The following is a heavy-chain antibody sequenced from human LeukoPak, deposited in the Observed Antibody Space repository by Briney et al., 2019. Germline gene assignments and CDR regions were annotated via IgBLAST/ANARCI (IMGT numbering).Heavy chain of an antibody. D-gene: IGHD3-22*01. CDR2: IRYDGSNK. CDR3: AKAGESGYGYTYFDY. J-gene: IGHJ4*02. V-gene: IGHV3-30*02. Sequence: GGPLRLSCAASGFTFSSYGMHWVRQAPGKGLEWVAFIRYDGSNKYYADSVKGRFTISRDNSKNTLYLQMNSLRAEDTAVYYCAKAGESGYGYTYFDYWGQGTLVTVSS. CDR1: GFTFSSYG.